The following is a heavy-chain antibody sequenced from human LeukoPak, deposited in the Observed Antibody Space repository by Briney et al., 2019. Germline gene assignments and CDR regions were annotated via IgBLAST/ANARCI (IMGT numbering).Heavy chain of an antibody. CDR3: ARVRSSGWSYFDY. V-gene: IGHV3-74*01. CDR2: INSDGSST. J-gene: IGHJ4*02. Sequence: PGGSLRLSCAASGFTFSNYWMHWVRHAPGKGLVWVSRINSDGSSTSYADSVKGRFTISRDHAKNTLYLQMNSLRAEDTAVYYCARVRSSGWSYFDYWGQGTLVTVSS. CDR1: GFTFSNYW. D-gene: IGHD6-19*01.